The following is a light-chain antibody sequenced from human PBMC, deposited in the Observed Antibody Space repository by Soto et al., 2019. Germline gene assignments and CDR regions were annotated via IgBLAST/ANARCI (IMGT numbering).Light chain of an antibody. CDR1: QNIRNW. V-gene: IGKV1-5*03. Sequence: DIQMTQSPSTLSASVGDSVTITCRASQNIRNWLAWYQQKPGKAPKLLIHKASSLQSGVPSRFSGSGSGTDFTLTISSLHPDDFATYYCQQYNSYSPTFGQGTKVDIK. CDR3: QQYNSYSPT. CDR2: KAS. J-gene: IGKJ1*01.